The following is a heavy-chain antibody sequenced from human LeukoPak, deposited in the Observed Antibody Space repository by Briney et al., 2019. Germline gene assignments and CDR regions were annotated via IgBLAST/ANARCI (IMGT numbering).Heavy chain of an antibody. CDR1: GFTFSSYA. CDR2: ISGGGCST. Sequence: PGGSLRLSCAASGFTFSSYAMSWVRHSPGEGLEWVSVISGGGCSTYYADTVKGRFTISRDNSKNTLYLQMNSLRADDTAVYYCAKFYDISTGYSDYWGQGTLVTVSS. D-gene: IGHD3-9*01. J-gene: IGHJ4*02. V-gene: IGHV3-23*01. CDR3: AKFYDISTGYSDY.